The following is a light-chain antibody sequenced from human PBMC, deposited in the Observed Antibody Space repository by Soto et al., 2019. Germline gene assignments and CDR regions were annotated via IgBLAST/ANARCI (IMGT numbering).Light chain of an antibody. Sequence: EIVLTQSPATLSLSPVEIAKLYFMASHSVSIYLAWYQQTPGQAPRLLIYGASARATDIPARFSGGGSGTEFTLTISSLQSEDFAVYYCQQYNDWPLTCGGGTKGDIK. CDR1: HSVSIY. V-gene: IGKV3-15*01. CDR3: QQYNDWPLT. CDR2: GAS. J-gene: IGKJ4*01.